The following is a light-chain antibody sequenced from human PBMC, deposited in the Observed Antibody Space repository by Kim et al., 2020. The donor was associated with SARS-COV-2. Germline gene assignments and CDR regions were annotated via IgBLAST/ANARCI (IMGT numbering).Light chain of an antibody. CDR1: SSDVGGYNY. J-gene: IGLJ2*01. Sequence: QSVTNSCTGTSSDVGGYNYVSWYQQHPGKAPKLMIYEVSKRPSGVPDRFSGSKSGNTASLTVSGLQAEDEADYYCSSYAGSNNHVVFGGGTQLTVL. CDR2: EVS. CDR3: SSYAGSNNHVV. V-gene: IGLV2-8*01.